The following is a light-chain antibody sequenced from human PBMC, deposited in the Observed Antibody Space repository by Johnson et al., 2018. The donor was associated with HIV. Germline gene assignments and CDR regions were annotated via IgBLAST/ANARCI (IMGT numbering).Light chain of an antibody. J-gene: IGLJ1*01. Sequence: QSVLTQPPSVSAAPGQKVTISCSGSSSNIGNNYVSWYQQLPGTAPKLLIYENNKRPSGIPDRFSGSKSGTSPTLGITGLQTGDEADYYCGTWDSSLTASVFGTGTKVTVL. CDR2: ENN. V-gene: IGLV1-51*02. CDR1: SSNIGNNY. CDR3: GTWDSSLTASV.